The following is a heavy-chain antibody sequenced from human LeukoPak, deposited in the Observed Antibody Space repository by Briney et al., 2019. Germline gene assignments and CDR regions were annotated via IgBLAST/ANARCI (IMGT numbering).Heavy chain of an antibody. J-gene: IGHJ4*02. Sequence: GASVKVSCKASGYTYTSYAMHWVRQAPGQRLEWMGWINAGNGNTKYSQKFQGRVTITRDTSASTAYMELSSLRSEDTAVYYCAREDIAVAADYWGQGTLVTVSS. CDR1: GYTYTSYA. V-gene: IGHV1-3*01. CDR3: AREDIAVAADY. D-gene: IGHD6-19*01. CDR2: INAGNGNT.